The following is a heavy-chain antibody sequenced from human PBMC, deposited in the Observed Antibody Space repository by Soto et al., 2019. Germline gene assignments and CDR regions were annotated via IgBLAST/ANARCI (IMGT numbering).Heavy chain of an antibody. D-gene: IGHD2-2*01. CDR1: GFTFSNYG. CDR2: ISSSGNYM. V-gene: IGHV3-21*01. J-gene: IGHJ4*02. CDR3: ARDCSSTSCYGGHFDY. Sequence: EVQLVESGGGLVKPGGSLRLSCAASGFTFSNYGMNWVRQAPGKGLEWVSSISSSGNYMYYADSVKGRFTISRDNAKISLYLQMNSLRAEDTAVYYCARDCSSTSCYGGHFDYWGQGTLVTVSS.